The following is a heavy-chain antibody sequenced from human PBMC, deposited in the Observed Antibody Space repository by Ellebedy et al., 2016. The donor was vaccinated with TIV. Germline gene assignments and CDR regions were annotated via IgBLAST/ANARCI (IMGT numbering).Heavy chain of an antibody. V-gene: IGHV4-59*08. CDR1: GDSITSYY. D-gene: IGHD2-2*01. CDR3: ARLPAIPTSLAWFDP. CDR2: THYRVIS. J-gene: IGHJ5*02. Sequence: AGSLRLSXTVSGDSITSYYWGWIRQPPGKGLEWVGYTHYRVISKYNPSLNGRATMSVDTSKNQFSLKLTSVSAPDTAVYYCARLPAIPTSLAWFDPWGQGILVTVSS.